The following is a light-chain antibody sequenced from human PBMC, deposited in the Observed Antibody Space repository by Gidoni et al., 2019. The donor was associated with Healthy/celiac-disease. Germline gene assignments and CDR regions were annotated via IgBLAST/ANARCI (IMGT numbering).Light chain of an antibody. CDR2: GAS. CDR3: QQYNNWPPIT. J-gene: IGKJ5*01. Sequence: EIVLPQSPATLSVSPGERATLSCRARQSVSSNLAWYQQKPGQAPRLLIYGASTRATGSPARFSGSGSGTEFTLTISSLQSEDFAVYYCQQYNNWPPITFGQGTRLEIK. CDR1: QSVSSN. V-gene: IGKV3-15*01.